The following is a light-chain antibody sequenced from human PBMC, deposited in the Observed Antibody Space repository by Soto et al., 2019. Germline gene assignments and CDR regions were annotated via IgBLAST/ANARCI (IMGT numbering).Light chain of an antibody. J-gene: IGLJ1*01. V-gene: IGLV2-14*01. CDR3: SSFTNTITRYA. CDR1: SSDVVGHNY. Sequence: QSALTQPASVSGSPGQSITISCTGTSSDVVGHNYVSWFQHHPGKAPKLIIYEVSYRPSGVSNRFSGSKSGDTASLTISGLQAEDEADYYCSSFTNTITRYAFGTGTKLTVL. CDR2: EVS.